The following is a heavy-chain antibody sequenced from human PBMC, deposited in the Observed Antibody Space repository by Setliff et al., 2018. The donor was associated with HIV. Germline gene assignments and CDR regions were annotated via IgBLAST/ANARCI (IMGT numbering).Heavy chain of an antibody. CDR1: GFTFSSNY. V-gene: IGHV1-46*01. Sequence: GASVKVSCKASGFTFSSNYMHWVRQAPGQGLEWMGLINPTGDITFYPQKFQARVTMTRDSSTSTAYMELNSLRSEDTAVYYCARNDASGSYYRLDYWGQGTLVTVSS. CDR2: INPTGDIT. D-gene: IGHD3-10*01. J-gene: IGHJ4*02. CDR3: ARNDASGSYYRLDY.